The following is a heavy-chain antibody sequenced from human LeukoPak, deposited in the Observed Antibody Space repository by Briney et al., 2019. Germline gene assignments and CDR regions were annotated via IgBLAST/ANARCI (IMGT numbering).Heavy chain of an antibody. CDR3: ATRDYGDNWYFDL. V-gene: IGHV1-69*05. D-gene: IGHD4-17*01. Sequence: SVKVSCKASGGTFSSYAISWVRQAPGQGLEWMGRIIPIFGTANYAQKFQGRVTVTTDEPTSTAYMELSSLRSEDTAVYYCATRDYGDNWYFDLWGRGTLVTVSS. J-gene: IGHJ2*01. CDR1: GGTFSSYA. CDR2: IIPIFGTA.